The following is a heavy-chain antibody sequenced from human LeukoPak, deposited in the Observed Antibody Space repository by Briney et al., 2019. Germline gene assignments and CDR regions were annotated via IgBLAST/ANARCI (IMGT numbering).Heavy chain of an antibody. V-gene: IGHV3-9*01. CDR1: GSIFNDYV. J-gene: IGHJ3*02. Sequence: GGSLRLSCAASGSIFNDYVMHWVRQPPGRGLEWVSGISWDSGRIAYADSVKGRFTISRDNSKNTLYLQMNSLRAEDTAVYYCAKDQYDYVWGTSSGAFDIWSQGTMVTVSS. CDR2: ISWDSGRI. D-gene: IGHD3-16*01. CDR3: AKDQYDYVWGTSSGAFDI.